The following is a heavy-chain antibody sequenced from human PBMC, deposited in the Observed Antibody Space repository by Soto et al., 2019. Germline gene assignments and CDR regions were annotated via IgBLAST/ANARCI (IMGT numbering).Heavy chain of an antibody. Sequence: GGSLRLSCAASGFTFSNAWMNWVRQAPGKGLEWVGRIKSKTDGGTTDYAAPVKGRFTISRDDSKNTLYLQMNSLKTEDTAVYYCTTDFTSGSSGWPGDYWGQGTLVTVSS. CDR2: IKSKTDGGTT. V-gene: IGHV3-15*07. CDR1: GFTFSNAW. J-gene: IGHJ4*02. CDR3: TTDFTSGSSGWPGDY. D-gene: IGHD6-19*01.